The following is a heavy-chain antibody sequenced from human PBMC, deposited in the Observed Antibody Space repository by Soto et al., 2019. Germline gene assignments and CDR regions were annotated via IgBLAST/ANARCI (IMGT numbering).Heavy chain of an antibody. Sequence: QVQLVQSGAEVKKPGASVKISCKASGYTFTSYYIHWMRQAPGQGLEWMAIINPSGGSTNYAQKLQGRVTVTRDTSTSTVYLELSSLRSEYTAIYYCARGLATVDYWGQGTLVTVSS. CDR2: INPSGGST. CDR1: GYTFTSYY. J-gene: IGHJ4*02. D-gene: IGHD5-12*01. V-gene: IGHV1-46*04. CDR3: ARGLATVDY.